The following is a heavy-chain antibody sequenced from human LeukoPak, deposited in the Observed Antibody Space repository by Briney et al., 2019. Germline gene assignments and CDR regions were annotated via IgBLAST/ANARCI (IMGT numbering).Heavy chain of an antibody. CDR1: GFSFGSSW. CDR2: ISGSGAST. J-gene: IGHJ4*02. D-gene: IGHD1-26*01. V-gene: IGHV3-23*01. CDR3: AKDVGKWESLHFFDY. Sequence: GGSLRLSCAASGFSFGSSWMSWVRQAPGKGLEWLSGISGSGASTYYADSVTGRFTISGDNSRNTLYLQMNSLRGDDTAVYYCAKDVGKWESLHFFDYWGQGTLVTVSS.